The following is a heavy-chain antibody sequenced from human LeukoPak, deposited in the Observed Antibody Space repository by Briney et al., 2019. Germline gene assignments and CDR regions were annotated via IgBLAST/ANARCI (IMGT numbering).Heavy chain of an antibody. D-gene: IGHD1-26*01. V-gene: IGHV4-59*01. CDR3: ARGLGTFAWFDP. J-gene: IGHJ5*02. Sequence: SETLSLTCTVSGDSTNNNYWSWIRQPPGKRLEWIGYIYNRGTTDYNPSLKSRVTISVDTSKNHFSLKLTSVTAADTAVYYCARGLGTFAWFDPWGQGILVTVSS. CDR2: IYNRGTT. CDR1: GDSTNNNY.